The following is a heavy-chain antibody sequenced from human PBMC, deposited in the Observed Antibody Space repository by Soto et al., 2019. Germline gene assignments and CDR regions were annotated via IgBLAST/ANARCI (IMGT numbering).Heavy chain of an antibody. Sequence: PSETLSLTCAVSGGSISSGGYSWSWIRQPPGKGLEWIGYIYHSGSTYYNPSLKSRVTISVDRSKNQFSLKLSSVTAADTAVYYCARGGSSGYSRGEYGYWGQGTLVTVSS. CDR1: GGSISSGGYS. D-gene: IGHD6-13*01. CDR2: IYHSGST. CDR3: ARGGSSGYSRGEYGY. V-gene: IGHV4-30-2*01. J-gene: IGHJ4*02.